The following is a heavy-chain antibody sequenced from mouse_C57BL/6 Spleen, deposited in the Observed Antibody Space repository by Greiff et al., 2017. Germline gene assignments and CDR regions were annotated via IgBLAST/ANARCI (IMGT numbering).Heavy chain of an antibody. CDR3: ARGDGSYWYFDV. V-gene: IGHV1-52*01. CDR1: GYTFTSYW. J-gene: IGHJ1*03. CDR2: IDPSDSDT. D-gene: IGHD1-1*01. Sequence: QVQLQQPGAELVRPGSSVKLSCKASGYTFTSYWMHWVKQRPIQGLEWIGNIDPSDSDTHYNQKFKDKATLTVDKSSSTAYMQLSILTSEDSAVYYCARGDGSYWYFDVWGTGTTVTVAS.